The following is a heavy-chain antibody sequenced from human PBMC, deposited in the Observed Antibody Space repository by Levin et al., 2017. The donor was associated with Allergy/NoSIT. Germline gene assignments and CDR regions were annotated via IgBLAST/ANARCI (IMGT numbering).Heavy chain of an antibody. CDR3: AKSFGSGSSYDY. CDR2: ISGSGGST. CDR1: GFTFSSYA. Sequence: LSLTCAASGFTFSSYAMTWVRQAPGKGLEWVSGISGSGGSTYYADSVKGRFTISRDISKNTLYLQMNRLRADDTAVYYCAKSFGSGSSYDYWGQGTLVTVSS. D-gene: IGHD3-10*01. V-gene: IGHV3-23*01. J-gene: IGHJ4*02.